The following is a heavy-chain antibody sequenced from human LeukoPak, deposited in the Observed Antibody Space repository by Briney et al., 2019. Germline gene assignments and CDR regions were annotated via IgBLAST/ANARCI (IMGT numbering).Heavy chain of an antibody. CDR1: GFTFDDYT. V-gene: IGHV3-43*01. CDR3: AKDSATAYYYMDV. D-gene: IGHD5-12*01. Sequence: GGSLRLSCAASGFTFDDYTMYWVRQAPGKGLEWVSLISWGGGSTYYADSVKGRFTISRDNSKNSLYLQMNSLRTEDTALYYCAKDSATAYYYMDVWGKGTTVTVSS. CDR2: ISWGGGST. J-gene: IGHJ6*03.